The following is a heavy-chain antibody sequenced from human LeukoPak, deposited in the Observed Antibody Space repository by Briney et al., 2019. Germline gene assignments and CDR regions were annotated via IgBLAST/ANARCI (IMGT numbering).Heavy chain of an antibody. V-gene: IGHV3-7*01. CDR2: IKQDGSEK. CDR3: ARIAAMIRGDYYFSYMDV. D-gene: IGHD3-10*01. Sequence: GGSLRLSCAAYGFTFSTYWMSWVRQAPVKGLEWVANIKQDGSEKYYVDSVKGRFTISRDNAKNSLNLQMNSLSAEDTAVYYCARIAAMIRGDYYFSYMDVWGKGTTVTVSS. J-gene: IGHJ6*03. CDR1: GFTFSTYW.